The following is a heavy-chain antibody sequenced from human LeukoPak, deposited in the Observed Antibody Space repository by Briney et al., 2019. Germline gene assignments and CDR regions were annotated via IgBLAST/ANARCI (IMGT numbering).Heavy chain of an antibody. CDR3: AREIAAAAGGFVFDY. V-gene: IGHV3-33*01. D-gene: IGHD6-13*01. CDR1: GFTFSSYG. CDR2: IWYDGSNK. Sequence: TGGSLRLSCAASGFTFSSYGMHWVRQAPGKGLEWVAVIWYDGSNKYYANSVKGRFTISRDNSKNTLYLQMNSLRAEDTAVYYCAREIAAAAGGFVFDYCGQGTLVTVSS. J-gene: IGHJ4*02.